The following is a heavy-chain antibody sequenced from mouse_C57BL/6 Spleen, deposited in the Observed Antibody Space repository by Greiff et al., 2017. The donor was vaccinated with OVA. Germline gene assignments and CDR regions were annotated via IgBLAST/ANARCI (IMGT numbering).Heavy chain of an antibody. J-gene: IGHJ2*01. CDR2: IRLKSDNYAT. CDR1: GFTFSNYW. CDR3: THSNYDYFDY. Sequence: LQQSGGGLVQPGGSLKLSCVASGFTFSNYWMNWVRQSPEKGLEWVAQIRLKSDNYATHYAESVKGRFTISRDDSKSSVYLQMNNLRAEDTGIYYCTHSNYDYFDYWGQGTTLTVSS. D-gene: IGHD2-5*01. V-gene: IGHV6-3*01.